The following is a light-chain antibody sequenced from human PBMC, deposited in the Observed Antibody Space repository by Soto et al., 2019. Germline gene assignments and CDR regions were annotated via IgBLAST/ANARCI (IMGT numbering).Light chain of an antibody. CDR1: SSNIGSNT. CDR2: NND. J-gene: IGLJ1*01. V-gene: IGLV1-44*01. CDR3: SAWDDSLNAHYV. Sequence: QSVLTQPPSASGTPGQRVTISCSGSSSNIGSNTVNWYRQLPRTAPKLLIYNNDQRPSGVPDRFSASKSGTSASLAISGLQSEDEADYYCSAWDDSLNAHYVFGAGTKLTVL.